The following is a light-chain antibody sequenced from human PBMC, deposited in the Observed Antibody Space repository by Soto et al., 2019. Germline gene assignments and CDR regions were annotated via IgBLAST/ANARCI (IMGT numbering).Light chain of an antibody. CDR1: QTISSW. Sequence: DIHRTHAPSTLSGSVVDRVTITCLASQTISSWLAWYQQKPGKAPKLLIYKASTLKSGVPSRFSGSGSGTEFTLTISSLQPDDFATYYCQHYNSYSEAFGQGTKVDIK. J-gene: IGKJ1*01. CDR2: KAS. V-gene: IGKV1-5*03. CDR3: QHYNSYSEA.